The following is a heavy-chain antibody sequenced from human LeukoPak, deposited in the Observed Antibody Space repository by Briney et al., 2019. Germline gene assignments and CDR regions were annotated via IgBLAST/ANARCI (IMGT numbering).Heavy chain of an antibody. CDR1: GGSFSGYY. D-gene: IGHD1-26*01. CDR2: INHSGST. CDR3: ARVGSRENFDY. Sequence: SETLSLTCAVYGGSFSGYYWSWIRQPPGKGLEWIGEINHSGSTNYNPSLKSRVTISVDTSKNQFSLKLSSVTAADTAVYYCARVGSRENFDYWGQGTLVTVSS. V-gene: IGHV4-34*01. J-gene: IGHJ4*02.